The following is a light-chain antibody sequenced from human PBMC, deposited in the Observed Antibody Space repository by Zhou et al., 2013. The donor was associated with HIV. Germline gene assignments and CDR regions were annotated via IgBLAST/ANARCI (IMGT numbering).Light chain of an antibody. Sequence: AIRMTQSPSSFSASTGDRVTITCRASQGISSYLAWYQQKPGKAPKLLIYAASTLQSGVPSRFSGSGSGTDFTLTISCLQSEDFATYYCQQYYSYPRTFGQDRRWK. V-gene: IGKV1-8*01. CDR1: QGISSY. J-gene: IGKJ1*01. CDR2: AAS. CDR3: QQYYSYPRT.